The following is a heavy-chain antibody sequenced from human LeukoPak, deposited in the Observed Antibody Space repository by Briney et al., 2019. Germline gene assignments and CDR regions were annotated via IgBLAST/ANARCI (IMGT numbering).Heavy chain of an antibody. CDR1: GGSFSGYY. D-gene: IGHD3-10*01. J-gene: IGHJ5*02. Sequence: WETLSLTCAVYGGSFSGYYLSWIRQPPGKGLEWVGEINHSGSTNYNPSLKSRVTISVDTSKNQFSLKLSSVIAADTAVYYCARGRLGYYGSGSYHKGFDPWGQGTLVTVSS. CDR3: ARGRLGYYGSGSYHKGFDP. CDR2: INHSGST. V-gene: IGHV4-34*01.